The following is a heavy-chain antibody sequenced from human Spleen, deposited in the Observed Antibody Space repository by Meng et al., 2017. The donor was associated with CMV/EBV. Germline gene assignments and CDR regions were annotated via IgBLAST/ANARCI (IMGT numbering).Heavy chain of an antibody. CDR3: AKDRPYSIDY. V-gene: IGHV3-30-3*01. CDR2: ISHDGTNT. CDR1: GFTFSNYA. D-gene: IGHD6-6*01. J-gene: IGHJ4*02. Sequence: GESLKISCVVSGFTFSNYALHWVRQAPGKGLEWVAVISHDGTNTYSADSVKGRFTLSRDNSKNTLYLQMNSLRTADTAIYYCAKDRPYSIDYWGQGTLVTVSS.